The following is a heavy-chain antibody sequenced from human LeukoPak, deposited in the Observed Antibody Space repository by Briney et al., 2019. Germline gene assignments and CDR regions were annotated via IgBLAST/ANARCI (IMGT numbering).Heavy chain of an antibody. Sequence: PGGSLRLSCAASGFTFRGYAMSWVRQAPGKGLEWVSLISGSGGSTYYADSVKGRFTISSDNSKNTLYLQMNSLRAEDTAVYYCAKRVAEQSTSWYIDIWGLGTMVTVSS. J-gene: IGHJ3*02. V-gene: IGHV3-23*01. CDR1: GFTFRGYA. CDR2: ISGSGGST. D-gene: IGHD6-19*01. CDR3: AKRVAEQSTSWYIDI.